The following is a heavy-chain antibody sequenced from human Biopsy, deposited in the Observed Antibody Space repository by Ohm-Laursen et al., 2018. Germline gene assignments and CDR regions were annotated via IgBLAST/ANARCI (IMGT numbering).Heavy chain of an antibody. CDR3: ASYDEAGGYFAY. CDR2: INSNGRST. V-gene: IGHV3-74*03. J-gene: IGHJ4*02. CDR1: GFTVSNSY. Sequence: SLRLSCAASGFTVSNSYMSWVRQAPGKGLVWVSRINSNGRSTAYADSVKGRFTISRDNAKNTLYLQLNSLRAEDTALYYCASYDEAGGYFAYWGQGALVTVSS. D-gene: IGHD2-8*02.